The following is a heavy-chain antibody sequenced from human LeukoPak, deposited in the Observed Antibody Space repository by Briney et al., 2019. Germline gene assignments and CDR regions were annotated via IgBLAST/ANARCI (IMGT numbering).Heavy chain of an antibody. CDR1: GFTFSSYG. Sequence: GGSLRLSCAASGFTFSSYGMHWVRQAPGKGLEWVANIKQDGSEKYYVDSVEGRFTISRDNAKNSLYLQMNSLRAEDTAVYYCARGYYGSGSGYMDVWGKGTTVTISS. CDR3: ARGYYGSGSGYMDV. J-gene: IGHJ6*03. D-gene: IGHD3-10*01. CDR2: IKQDGSEK. V-gene: IGHV3-7*03.